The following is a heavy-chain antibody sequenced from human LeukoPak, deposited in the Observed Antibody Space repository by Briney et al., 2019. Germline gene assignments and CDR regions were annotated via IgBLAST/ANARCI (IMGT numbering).Heavy chain of an antibody. CDR3: AYGAWYYFDY. J-gene: IGHJ4*02. CDR1: GYTFTGYY. CDR2: INPNSGGT. V-gene: IGHV1-2*02. D-gene: IGHD4-17*01. Sequence: GASVKVACKASGYTFTGYYMHWVRQARGRGLEWMGWINPNSGGTNYAQKFHGRVTMTRDTSISTAYMELSRLRSDDTAVYYCAYGAWYYFDYWGQGTLVTVSS.